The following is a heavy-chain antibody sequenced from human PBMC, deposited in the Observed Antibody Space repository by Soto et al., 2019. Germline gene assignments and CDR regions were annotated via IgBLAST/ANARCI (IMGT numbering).Heavy chain of an antibody. CDR2: IIPIFGTA. D-gene: IGHD3-3*01. V-gene: IGHV1-69*13. CDR3: ARWGQNTIFGEFPYYYGMDV. CDR1: GGTFSSYA. Sequence: SVKVSCKASGGTFSSYAISWVRQAPGQGLEWMGGIIPIFGTANYAQKFQGRVTITADESTSTAYMELSSLRSEDAAVYYCARWGQNTIFGEFPYYYGMDVWGQGTTVTVSS. J-gene: IGHJ6*02.